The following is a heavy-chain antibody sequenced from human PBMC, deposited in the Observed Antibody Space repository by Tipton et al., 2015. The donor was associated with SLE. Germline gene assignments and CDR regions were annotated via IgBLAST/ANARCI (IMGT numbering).Heavy chain of an antibody. J-gene: IGHJ3*02. CDR1: GYTFTSYG. Sequence: QSGPEVKKPGASVKVSCKASGYTFTSYGISWVRQAPGQGLEWMGWISAYNGNTNYAQKLQGRVTMTTDASTSTAYMELRSLRSDDTAVYYCAREKVDYYDRSGSNDAFDIWGQGTMVTVSS. CDR3: AREKVDYYDRSGSNDAFDI. V-gene: IGHV1-18*01. D-gene: IGHD3-22*01. CDR2: ISAYNGNT.